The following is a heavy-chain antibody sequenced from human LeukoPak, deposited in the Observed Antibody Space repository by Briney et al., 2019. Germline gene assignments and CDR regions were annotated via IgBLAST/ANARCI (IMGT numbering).Heavy chain of an antibody. J-gene: IGHJ4*02. Sequence: SESLSLTCTVSGCSISSYNWSWIRQPPGKGLEWIGYIYYSGSTNYNPSLKSRVTISVNTTKNQFSLKLSSVTAADTAVYYCARDKWQWLVRGSFDYWGQGTLVTVSS. D-gene: IGHD6-19*01. CDR3: ARDKWQWLVRGSFDY. CDR1: GCSISSYN. V-gene: IGHV4-59*01. CDR2: IYYSGST.